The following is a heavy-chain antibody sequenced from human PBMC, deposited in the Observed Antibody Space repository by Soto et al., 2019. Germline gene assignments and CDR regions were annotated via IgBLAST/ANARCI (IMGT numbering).Heavy chain of an antibody. CDR2: ISSTSTYT. J-gene: IGHJ4*02. V-gene: IGHV3-21*01. Sequence: PGGSLRLSCAASGFTFRSYAMNWVRQTQEKGLEWVSSISSTSTYTHYADSVKGRFTISRDNANNSLFLQMNSLRAEDTAIYYCARDLELAGNYWGQGALVTVS. CDR1: GFTFRSYA. CDR3: ARDLELAGNY. D-gene: IGHD6-19*01.